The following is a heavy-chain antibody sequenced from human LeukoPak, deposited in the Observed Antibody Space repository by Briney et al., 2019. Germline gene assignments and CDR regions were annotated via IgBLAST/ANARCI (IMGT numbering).Heavy chain of an antibody. D-gene: IGHD3-16*02. Sequence: GGSLRLSCAASGFSLRSSEMTWVRQAPGKGLEWVALISSSGKNAYYGDSVKGRFTISRDNSDNTLSLHMNSLRVEDTAIYYCAKDIELSTWGLGTMVTVSS. V-gene: IGHV3-23*01. CDR2: ISSSGKNA. J-gene: IGHJ3*01. CDR3: AKDIELST. CDR1: GFSLRSSE.